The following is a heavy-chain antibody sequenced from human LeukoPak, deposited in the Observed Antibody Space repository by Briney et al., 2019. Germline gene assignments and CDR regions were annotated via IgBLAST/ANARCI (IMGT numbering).Heavy chain of an antibody. V-gene: IGHV1-69*01. J-gene: IGHJ3*02. CDR3: ARFGQLLGSRDAFDI. CDR2: IIPIFGTA. CDR1: GGTFSSYA. Sequence: SVKVSCKASGGTFSSYAISWVRQAPGQGLEWMGGIIPIFGTANYAQKFQGRVTITADESTSTAYMELSSLRSEDTAVYYCARFGQLLGSRDAFDIWGQGTMVTVSS. D-gene: IGHD6-19*01.